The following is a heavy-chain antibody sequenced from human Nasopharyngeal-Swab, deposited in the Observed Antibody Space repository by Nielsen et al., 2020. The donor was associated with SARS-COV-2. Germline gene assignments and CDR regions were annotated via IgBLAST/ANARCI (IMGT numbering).Heavy chain of an antibody. D-gene: IGHD6-19*01. CDR2: IYSGGST. CDR3: ARGFTGWYGYYFDY. J-gene: IGHJ4*02. V-gene: IGHV3-53*04. Sequence: WIRQPPGKGLEWVSVIYSGGSTYYAGSVKGRFTISRHNSKNTLYLQMNSLRAEDTAVYYCARGFTGWYGYYFDYWGQGTLVTVSS.